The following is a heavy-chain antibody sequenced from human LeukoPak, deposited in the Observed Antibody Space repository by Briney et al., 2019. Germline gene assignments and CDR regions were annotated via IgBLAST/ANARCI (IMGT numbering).Heavy chain of an antibody. Sequence: ASVKVSCKASGYTFTSYGINWVRQAPGQGLEWMGWINPNSGGTIYAQKFQGRVTMTRDTSISTVYMELSRLRSDDTAVYYCARAPPITRGPFDPWGQGTLVTVSS. J-gene: IGHJ5*02. V-gene: IGHV1-2*02. CDR2: INPNSGGT. CDR1: GYTFTSYG. D-gene: IGHD3-10*01. CDR3: ARAPPITRGPFDP.